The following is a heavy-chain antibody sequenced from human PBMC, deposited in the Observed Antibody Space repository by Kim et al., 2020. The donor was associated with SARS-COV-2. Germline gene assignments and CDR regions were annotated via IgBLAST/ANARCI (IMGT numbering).Heavy chain of an antibody. J-gene: IGHJ2*01. Sequence: GGSLRLSCAASGFSVNTNYMSWVRQAPGKGLEWVSDIYGSGVTYYTASVKGRFTIYRDDSKNTVHLQMNKRRLEDTGIYYCAKVSGTVNWYFALWGRGTL. V-gene: IGHV3-53*01. CDR1: GFSVNTNY. D-gene: IGHD3-10*01. CDR2: IYGSGVT. CDR3: AKVSGTVNWYFAL.